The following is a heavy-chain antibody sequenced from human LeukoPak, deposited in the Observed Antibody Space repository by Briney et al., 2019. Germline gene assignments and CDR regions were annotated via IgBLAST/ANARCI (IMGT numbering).Heavy chain of an antibody. CDR1: GGSFIGYY. CDR3: ASGYSNGGQIDY. J-gene: IGHJ4*02. Sequence: SETLSLTCAVYGGSFIGYYWSWIRQPPGKGLEWIGEINHSGSTNYNPSLKSRVTISVDTSKNQFSLKLSSVTAADTAVYYCASGYSNGGQIDYWGQGTLVTVAS. CDR2: INHSGST. V-gene: IGHV4-34*01. D-gene: IGHD6-19*01.